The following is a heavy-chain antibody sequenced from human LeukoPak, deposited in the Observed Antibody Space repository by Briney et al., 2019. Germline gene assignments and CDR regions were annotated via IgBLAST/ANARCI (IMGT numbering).Heavy chain of an antibody. Sequence: SETLSLTCTVSGGSISSGGYSWSWIRQPPGKGLEWIGEINHSGSTNYNPSLKSRVTISVDTSKNQFSLKLSSVTAADTAVYYCASGLGLRFLEWSSHWGQGTLVTVSS. CDR2: INHSGST. CDR3: ASGLGLRFLEWSSH. J-gene: IGHJ4*02. D-gene: IGHD3-3*01. CDR1: GGSISSGGYS. V-gene: IGHV4-39*07.